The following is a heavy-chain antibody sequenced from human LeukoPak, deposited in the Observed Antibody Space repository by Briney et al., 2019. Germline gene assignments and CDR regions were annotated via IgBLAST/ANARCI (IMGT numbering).Heavy chain of an antibody. J-gene: IGHJ4*02. CDR3: ARDRGVRGVINY. D-gene: IGHD3-10*01. Sequence: GASVKDSCKASGYTFTSYGISWVRQAPGQGREGMGWISAYNGNTNYAQKLQGRVTITTDTSTSTAYMELRSLRSDDTALYYCARDRGVRGVINYWGQGTLVTVSS. V-gene: IGHV1-18*01. CDR1: GYTFTSYG. CDR2: ISAYNGNT.